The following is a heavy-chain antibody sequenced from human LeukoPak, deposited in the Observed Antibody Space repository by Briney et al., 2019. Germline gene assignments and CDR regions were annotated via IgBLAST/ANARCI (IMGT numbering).Heavy chain of an antibody. CDR1: GFSFDDNA. CDR3: ARDRGSYWDGGNDY. Sequence: GSLRLSCAASGFSFDDNAMYWVRQAPGKGLEWVSLISGDGATTYYADSVKGRFTISRDNSKNTLYLQMNSLRAEDTAVYYCARDRGSYWDGGNDYWGQGTLDPVSS. J-gene: IGHJ4*02. V-gene: IGHV3-43*02. D-gene: IGHD1-26*01. CDR2: ISGDGATT.